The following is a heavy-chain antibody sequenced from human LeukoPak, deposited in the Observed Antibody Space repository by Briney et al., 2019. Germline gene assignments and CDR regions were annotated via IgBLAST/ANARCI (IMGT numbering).Heavy chain of an antibody. CDR1: GFTFSSYW. V-gene: IGHV3-74*01. Sequence: GGSLRLSCAASGFTFSSYWMHWVRHAPGKGLVWVSRINSDGSSTSYADSVKGRFTISRDNAKNTMYLQMNSLRAEDTAVTYCVRLSWELGDGGVTWGQGTLVTVSS. CDR2: INSDGSST. J-gene: IGHJ5*02. CDR3: VRLSWELGDGGVT. D-gene: IGHD1-26*01.